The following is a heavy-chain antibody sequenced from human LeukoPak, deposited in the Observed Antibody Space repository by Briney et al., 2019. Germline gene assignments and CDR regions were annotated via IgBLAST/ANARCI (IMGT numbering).Heavy chain of an antibody. Sequence: SENLSLTCAVYGGSFSGYYWSWNRQPPGKGLEWIGEINHSGSTNYNPSLKSRVTISVDTSKNQFSLKLSSVTAADTAVYYCARVSKAWIQLWLRVSYMDVWGKGTTVTVSS. V-gene: IGHV4-34*01. CDR3: ARVSKAWIQLWLRVSYMDV. J-gene: IGHJ6*03. CDR1: GGSFSGYY. D-gene: IGHD5-18*01. CDR2: INHSGST.